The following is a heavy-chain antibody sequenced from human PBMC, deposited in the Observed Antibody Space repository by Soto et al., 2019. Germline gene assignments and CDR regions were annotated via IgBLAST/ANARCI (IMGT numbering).Heavy chain of an antibody. CDR2: IIPIFGTA. J-gene: IGHJ6*02. D-gene: IGHD2-2*01. CDR3: ARVKENQLLSRAYYYYYGMDV. CDR1: GGTFSSYA. V-gene: IGHV1-69*13. Sequence: GASVKVSCKASGGTFSSYAISWVRQAPGQGLEWMGGIIPIFGTANYAQKFQGRVTITADESTSTAYMEQSSLRSEDTAVYYCARVKENQLLSRAYYYYYGMDVWGQGTTVTVSS.